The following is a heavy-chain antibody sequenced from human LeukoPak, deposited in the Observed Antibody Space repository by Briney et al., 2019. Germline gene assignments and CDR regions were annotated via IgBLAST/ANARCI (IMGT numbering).Heavy chain of an antibody. CDR2: IYTSGST. D-gene: IGHD3-3*01. Sequence: TSETLSLTCTVSGGSISSYYWSWIRQPAGKGLEGIGRIYTSGSTNYNPSLKSRVTMSVDTSKNQFSLKLSSVTAADTAVYYCARVPPQYYDFWSGYFDYYYYMDVWGKGTTVTVSS. J-gene: IGHJ6*03. V-gene: IGHV4-4*07. CDR3: ARVPPQYYDFWSGYFDYYYYMDV. CDR1: GGSISSYY.